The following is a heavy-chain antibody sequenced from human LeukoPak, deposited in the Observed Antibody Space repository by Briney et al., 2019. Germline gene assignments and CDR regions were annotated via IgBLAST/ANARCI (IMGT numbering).Heavy chain of an antibody. J-gene: IGHJ4*02. CDR2: IYHSGTT. V-gene: IGHV4-38-2*02. Sequence: SETLSLTCTVSGYSISSGYYWGWVRQSPGKGLEWIGTIYHSGTTYYNPSSKGRLSISMDTSKNQFSLKLTSVTATDTAVYFCVRNLVVYGNIDYWGQGTLVTVSS. D-gene: IGHD2-8*02. CDR3: VRNLVVYGNIDY. CDR1: GYSISSGYY.